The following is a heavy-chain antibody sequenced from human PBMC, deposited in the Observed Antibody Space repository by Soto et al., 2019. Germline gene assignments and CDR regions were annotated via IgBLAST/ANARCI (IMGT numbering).Heavy chain of an antibody. CDR3: ARVGGIAARSDY. Sequence: SETLSLTCAVYGGSFSGYYWSWIRQPPGKGLEWIGEINHSGGTNCNPSLKSRVTISVDTSKNQFSLKLSSVTAADTAVYYCARVGGIAARSDYWGQGTLVTVSS. V-gene: IGHV4-34*01. CDR2: INHSGGT. D-gene: IGHD6-6*01. J-gene: IGHJ4*02. CDR1: GGSFSGYY.